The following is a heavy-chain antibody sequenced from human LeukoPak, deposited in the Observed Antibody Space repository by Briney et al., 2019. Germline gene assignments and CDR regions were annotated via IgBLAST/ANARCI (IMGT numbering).Heavy chain of an antibody. Sequence: GGSLRLSCAASGFTFSSYGMHWVRQAPGKGLEWVAVISYDGSSKYYADSVKGRFTISRDNSKNTLYLQMNSLRAEDTAVYYCAKDREMATTLSWFDPWGQGTLVTVSS. J-gene: IGHJ5*02. V-gene: IGHV3-30*18. D-gene: IGHD5-24*01. CDR3: AKDREMATTLSWFDP. CDR1: GFTFSSYG. CDR2: ISYDGSSK.